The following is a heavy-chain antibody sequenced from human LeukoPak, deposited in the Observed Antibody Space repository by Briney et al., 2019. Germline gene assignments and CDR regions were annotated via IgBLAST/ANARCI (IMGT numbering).Heavy chain of an antibody. D-gene: IGHD3-9*01. J-gene: IGHJ6*02. CDR2: IKQDGSEK. V-gene: IGHV3-7*01. CDR3: ARDGHDILTGYYTANYYYYGMDV. CDR1: GFTFSSYW. Sequence: GGSLRLSCAASGFTFSSYWMSWVRQAPGKGLEWVANIKQDGSEKYYVDSVKGRFTISRDNAKNSLYLQMNSLRAEDTAVYYCARDGHDILTGYYTANYYYYGMDVWGQGTTVTVSS.